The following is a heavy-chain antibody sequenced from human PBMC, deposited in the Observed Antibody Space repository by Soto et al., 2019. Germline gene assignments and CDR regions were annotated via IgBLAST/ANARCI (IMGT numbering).Heavy chain of an antibody. CDR3: ASEVYDDFCGGFNTHPYYFDA. V-gene: IGHV3-30-3*01. Sequence: QVQLVESGGGVVQPGRSLRLSGAASGFTFSRHTMHWVRQDPVKGLEWVAAISGDGSKTYYAESGKGRFTIFRDNSKNTLYMQMNSQSSENTPVHQCASEVYDDFCGGFNTHPYYFDAWGQGTLVTVSS. CDR2: ISGDGSKT. D-gene: IGHD3-3*01. CDR1: GFTFSRHT. J-gene: IGHJ4*02.